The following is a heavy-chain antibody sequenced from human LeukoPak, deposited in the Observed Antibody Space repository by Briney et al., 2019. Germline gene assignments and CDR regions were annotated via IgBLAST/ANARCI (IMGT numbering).Heavy chain of an antibody. D-gene: IGHD3-9*01. J-gene: IGHJ4*02. CDR2: VNNDGSIT. CDR1: GFSFSYYW. V-gene: IGHV3-74*01. CDR3: ARDGPYDILTGYPGDY. Sequence: PGGSLRLSCAASGFSFSYYWMHRVRQVPGKGLVWVSRVNNDGSITSYADSVKGRFTISRDNAKNTLLLQMNSLRADDTAVYYCARDGPYDILTGYPGDYWGRGTLVTVSS.